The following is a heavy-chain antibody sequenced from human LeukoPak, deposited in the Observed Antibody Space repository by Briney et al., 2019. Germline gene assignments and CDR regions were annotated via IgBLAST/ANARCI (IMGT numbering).Heavy chain of an antibody. Sequence: GGSLRLSCAASGFASSSYVMTWVRQAPGKGLEWVSGISGSGGSTYYADSVKGRFTISRDNSKNTLYLQMNSLRAENTAVYYCAELGITMIGGVWGKGTTVTISS. D-gene: IGHD3-10*02. V-gene: IGHV3-23*01. CDR3: AELGITMIGGV. J-gene: IGHJ6*04. CDR2: ISGSGGST. CDR1: GFASSSYV.